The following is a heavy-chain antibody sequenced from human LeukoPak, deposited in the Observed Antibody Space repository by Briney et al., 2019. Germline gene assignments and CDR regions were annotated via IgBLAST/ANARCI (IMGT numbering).Heavy chain of an antibody. Sequence: GGSLRLSCAASGFTFSSYAMSWVRQAPGKGLEWVANIKQDGSEKYYVDSVKGRFTISRDNAKNSLYLQMNSLRAEDTAVYYCARDRRDGYKYWGQGTLVTVSS. J-gene: IGHJ4*02. V-gene: IGHV3-7*01. CDR1: GFTFSSYA. D-gene: IGHD5-24*01. CDR2: IKQDGSEK. CDR3: ARDRRDGYKY.